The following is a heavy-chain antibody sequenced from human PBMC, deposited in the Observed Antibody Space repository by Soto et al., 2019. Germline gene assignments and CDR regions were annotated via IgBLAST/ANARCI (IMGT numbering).Heavy chain of an antibody. Sequence: QVQLVQSGAEVKKPGASVKVSCKASGYTFTSYDIHWVRQATGLGPEWRGWMNPNSGNTVYAQKFQGRVTMTGNTCMITAYVELSSLRAEDTAVYYCSSTRFGAVAGTWGQGTLVTVSS. V-gene: IGHV1-8*01. CDR1: GYTFTSYD. CDR2: MNPNSGNT. J-gene: IGHJ5*02. CDR3: SSTRFGAVAGT. D-gene: IGHD6-19*01.